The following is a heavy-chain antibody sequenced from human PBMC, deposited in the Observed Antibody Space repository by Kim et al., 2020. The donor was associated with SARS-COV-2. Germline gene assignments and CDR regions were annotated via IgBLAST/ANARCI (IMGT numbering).Heavy chain of an antibody. V-gene: IGHV3-53*01. J-gene: IGHJ6*02. CDR2: IYSGGST. Sequence: GGSLRLSCAASGFTVSSNYMSWARQAPGKGLEWVSVIYSGGSTYYADSVKGRFTISRDNSKNTLSLQMNSLRVEDTAVYYCARDTYYYGLDVWGQGTPVTVSS. CDR3: ARDTYYYGLDV. CDR1: GFTVSSNY.